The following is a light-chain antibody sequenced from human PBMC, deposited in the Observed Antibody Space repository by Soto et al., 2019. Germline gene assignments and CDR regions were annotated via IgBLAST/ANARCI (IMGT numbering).Light chain of an antibody. CDR3: QQSYSTPLT. V-gene: IGKV1-39*01. CDR1: QSISSY. Sequence: DIPMTQSPSSVCASVGDRVTMTCRASQSISSYLNWYQQKPGKAPKLLIYAASSLQSGVPSRFSGSGSGTDFTLTISSLQPEDFATYYCQQSYSTPLTFGGGTKVEIK. J-gene: IGKJ4*01. CDR2: AAS.